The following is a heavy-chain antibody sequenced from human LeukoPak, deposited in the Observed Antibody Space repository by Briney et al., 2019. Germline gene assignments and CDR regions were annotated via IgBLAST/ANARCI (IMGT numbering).Heavy chain of an antibody. CDR3: ARAPSMVRGVIPFDY. V-gene: IGHV4-34*01. Sequence: SETLSLTCAVYGGSFSGYYWSWIRQPPGKGLEWIGEINHSGSTNYNPSLKSRVTISVDTSKNQFSLKLSSVTAADTAVYYCARAPSMVRGVIPFDYWGQGTLVTVSS. CDR1: GGSFSGYY. D-gene: IGHD3-10*01. J-gene: IGHJ4*02. CDR2: INHSGST.